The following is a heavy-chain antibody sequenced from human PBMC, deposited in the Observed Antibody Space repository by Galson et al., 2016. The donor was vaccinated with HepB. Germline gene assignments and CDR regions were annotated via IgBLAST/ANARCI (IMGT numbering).Heavy chain of an antibody. D-gene: IGHD1-7*01. Sequence: TLSLTCTVSGVSITSDGYFWSWVRHYPGKGLEWIGYISYNGSPHYSPSLKRRVTISVDTSKSRFSLKLSSVTAADTAVYYCARRPGTGNYGWFDPWGQGTLVTVSS. CDR3: ARRPGTGNYGWFDP. J-gene: IGHJ5*02. V-gene: IGHV4-31*03. CDR1: GVSITSDGYF. CDR2: ISYNGSP.